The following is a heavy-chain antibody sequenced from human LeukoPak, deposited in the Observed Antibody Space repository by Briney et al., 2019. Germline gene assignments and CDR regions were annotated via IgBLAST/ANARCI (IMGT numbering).Heavy chain of an antibody. D-gene: IGHD6-13*01. Sequence: GASVKVSCKASGYTFTSYYMHWVRQAPGQGLEWMGIINPSGGSTSYAQKFQDRVTMTRDTSTSTVYMELSSLRSENTAVYYCARDLTLYSSSWGYNWFDPWGQGTLVTVSS. CDR3: ARDLTLYSSSWGYNWFDP. CDR2: INPSGGST. J-gene: IGHJ5*02. CDR1: GYTFTSYY. V-gene: IGHV1-46*01.